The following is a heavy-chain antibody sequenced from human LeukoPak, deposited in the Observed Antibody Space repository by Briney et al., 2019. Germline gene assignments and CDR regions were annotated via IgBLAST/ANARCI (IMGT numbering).Heavy chain of an antibody. D-gene: IGHD1-26*01. J-gene: IGHJ4*02. CDR3: ARAKIGGLGSFDC. CDR1: GFTFSSHG. CDR2: IWYDGSNK. V-gene: IGHV3-33*08. Sequence: GGSLRLSCSASGFTFSSHGVHWVRQAPGKGLEWVAVIWYDGSNKDYADSVKGRFTISRDNSKNTLDLQMNSLRDEDTAVYYCARAKIGGLGSFDCWGQGTLVTVSP.